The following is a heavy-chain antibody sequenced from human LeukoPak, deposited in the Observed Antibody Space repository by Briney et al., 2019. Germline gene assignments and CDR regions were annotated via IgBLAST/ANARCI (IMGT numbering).Heavy chain of an antibody. CDR2: ISYDGSNK. CDR1: GFTFSITY. D-gene: IGHD3-10*01. Sequence: GGSLRLSCAASGFTFSITYMAWVRQAPGKGLEWVAVISYDGSNKYYADSVKGRFTISRDNSKNTLYLQMNSLRAEDTAVYYCAKDFGYYGSGSYMDYWGQGTLVTVSS. CDR3: AKDFGYYGSGSYMDY. V-gene: IGHV3-30*18. J-gene: IGHJ4*02.